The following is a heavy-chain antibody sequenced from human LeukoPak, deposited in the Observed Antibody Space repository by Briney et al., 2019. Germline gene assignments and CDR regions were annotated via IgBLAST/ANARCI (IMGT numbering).Heavy chain of an antibody. CDR1: GFTFSYYE. D-gene: IGHD2-15*01. J-gene: IGHJ4*02. CDR3: AKGGSQGDCSGGTCYGDY. Sequence: GGSLRLSCVGSGFTFSYYEMNWVRQAPGKGLEWLAFISSEGFGIHYAASVEGRFTISRDNAKNTLYLQMTSLRDADTAVYYCAKGGSQGDCSGGTCYGDYWGQGTLVTVSS. V-gene: IGHV3-48*03. CDR2: ISSEGFGI.